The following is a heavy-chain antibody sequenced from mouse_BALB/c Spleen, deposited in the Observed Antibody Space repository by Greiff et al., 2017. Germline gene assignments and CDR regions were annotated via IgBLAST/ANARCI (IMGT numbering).Heavy chain of an antibody. V-gene: IGHV1-7*01. CDR1: GYTFTSYW. Sequence: QVHVKQSGAELAKPGASVKMSCKASGYTFTSYWMHWVKQRPGQGLEWIGYINPSTGYTEYNQKFKDKATLTADKSSSTAYMQLSSLTSEDSAVYYCARNYGSRVFDYWGQGTTLTVSS. CDR2: INPSTGYT. J-gene: IGHJ2*01. D-gene: IGHD1-1*01. CDR3: ARNYGSRVFDY.